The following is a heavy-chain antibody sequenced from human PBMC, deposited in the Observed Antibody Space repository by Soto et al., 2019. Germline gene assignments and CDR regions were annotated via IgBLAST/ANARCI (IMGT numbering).Heavy chain of an antibody. V-gene: IGHV1-8*01. J-gene: IGHJ3*02. D-gene: IGHD1-26*01. CDR1: GYTFTSYD. CDR2: MNPNSGNT. CDR3: ARPKVMVGATTYAFDI. Sequence: QVQLVQSGAEVKKPGASVKVSCKASGYTFTSYDINWVRQATGQGLEWMGWMNPNSGNTGYAQKFQGRVTMTRNTSISTAYMELSSLRSEDTAVYYCARPKVMVGATTYAFDIRGQGTMVTVSS.